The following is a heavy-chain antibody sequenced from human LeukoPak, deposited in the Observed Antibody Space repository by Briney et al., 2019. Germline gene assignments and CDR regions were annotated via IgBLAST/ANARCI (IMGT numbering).Heavy chain of an antibody. CDR3: AKGKYSSGGVPDY. CDR2: IGISGGGI. J-gene: IGHJ4*02. D-gene: IGHD6-19*01. V-gene: IGHV3-23*01. Sequence: PGGSLRLSCIASGFTFSTYTMYWVRQAPGKGLEWVSIIGISGGGIHYADSVKGRFTISRDNSKNTLYLQINSLRGEDTAVYYCAKGKYSSGGVPDYWGQGTLVTVSS. CDR1: GFTFSTYT.